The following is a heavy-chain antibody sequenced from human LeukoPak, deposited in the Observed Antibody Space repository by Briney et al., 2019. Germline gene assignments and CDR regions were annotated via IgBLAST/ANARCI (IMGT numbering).Heavy chain of an antibody. CDR3: AREFKSGYGMWA. V-gene: IGHV3-23*01. D-gene: IGHD5-18*01. J-gene: IGHJ5*02. Sequence: PGGSLRLSCAASGFTFSSHAMSWVRQAPGKGLEWVSTISGSGDSTNYADSVKGRFTISKDNAENSLHLQMNSLRADDTAVYYCAREFKSGYGMWAWGQGTLVTVSP. CDR2: ISGSGDST. CDR1: GFTFSSHA.